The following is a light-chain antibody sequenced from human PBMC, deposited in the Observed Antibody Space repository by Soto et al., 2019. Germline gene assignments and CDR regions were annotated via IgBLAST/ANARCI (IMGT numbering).Light chain of an antibody. V-gene: IGLV2-11*01. CDR1: SSDVGGYNY. Sequence: QSALTQPRSVSGSPGQSVTISCTGTSSDVGGYNYVSWYQQLPGKAPKLMISDVSKRPSGVPDRFSGSKSGNTASLTISGLQAEDEADYYCCSYAGSYNVVFGGGTKLTVL. CDR2: DVS. CDR3: CSYAGSYNVV. J-gene: IGLJ2*01.